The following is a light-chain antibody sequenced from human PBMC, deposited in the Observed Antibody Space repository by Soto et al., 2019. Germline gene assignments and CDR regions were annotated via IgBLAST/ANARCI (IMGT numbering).Light chain of an antibody. CDR3: QQYNSYPYT. CDR2: DAS. Sequence: DIPMTRSLSPLLHLLEEEFPSLARPIRGFIGGLAWYQQKPGKAPKLLIYDASSLESGVPSRFSGSGSGTEFTLTISSLQPDDFATYYCQQYNSYPYTFGQGTKLEIK. J-gene: IGKJ2*01. V-gene: IGKV1-5*01. CDR1: RGFIGG.